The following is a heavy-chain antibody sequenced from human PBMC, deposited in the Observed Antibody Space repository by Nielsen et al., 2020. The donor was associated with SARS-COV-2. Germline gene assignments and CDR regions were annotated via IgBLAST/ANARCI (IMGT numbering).Heavy chain of an antibody. CDR1: GYTFTSYD. CDR3: ARTKGAVTMIVVTTFDY. Sequence: ASVKVSCKASGYTFTSYDINWVRQATGQGLEWMGWISAYNGNTNYAQKLQGRVTMTTDTSTSTAYMELRSLRSDDTAVYYCARTKGAVTMIVVTTFDYWGQGTLVTVSS. J-gene: IGHJ4*02. CDR2: ISAYNGNT. V-gene: IGHV1-18*01. D-gene: IGHD3-22*01.